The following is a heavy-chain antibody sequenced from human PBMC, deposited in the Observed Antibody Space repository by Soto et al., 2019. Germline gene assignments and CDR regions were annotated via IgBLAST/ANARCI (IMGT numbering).Heavy chain of an antibody. J-gene: IGHJ4*02. V-gene: IGHV3-33*08. CDR2: IWSDGTKK. CDR1: GFTFSNYA. D-gene: IGHD3-10*01. Sequence: QVQLVESGGGVVPPGRSLRLSCGASGFTFSNYAMHWVRQAPGKGLEWVAVIWSDGTKKYYADSVKGRFTTSRDNSKNTLYLQMNSLRAEYTAVYFCARDNRHYFGSGSYPFDYWGQGTLVTVSS. CDR3: ARDNRHYFGSGSYPFDY.